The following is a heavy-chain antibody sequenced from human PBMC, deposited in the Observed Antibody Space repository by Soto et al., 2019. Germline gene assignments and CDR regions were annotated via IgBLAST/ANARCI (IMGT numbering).Heavy chain of an antibody. CDR2: ISWNSGNI. Sequence: GGSLRLSCAASGFTFDDYAMHWVLQAPWKGLEWVSGISWNSGNIGYADSVKGRFTISRDNAKNSLYLQMNSLRAEDTALYYCAKEVFSGIASSGPTYPYYSTDVRCQGTTVSVFS. CDR3: AKEVFSGIASSGPTYPYYSTDV. J-gene: IGHJ6*02. D-gene: IGHD6-13*01. V-gene: IGHV3-9*01. CDR1: GFTFDDYA.